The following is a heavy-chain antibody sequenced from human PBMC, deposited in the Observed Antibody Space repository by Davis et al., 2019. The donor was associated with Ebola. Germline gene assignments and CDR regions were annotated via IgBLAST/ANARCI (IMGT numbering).Heavy chain of an antibody. V-gene: IGHV2-5*01. D-gene: IGHD6-19*01. CDR2: IYWNDDK. Sequence: SGPTLVKPTQTLTLTCTFSGFSLSTSGVGVGWIRQPPGKALEWLALIYWNDDKRYSPSLKSRLTITKDTSKNQVVLTMTNMDPVDTATYYCARQWPNNWFDPWGQGTLVTVSS. CDR1: GFSLSTSGVG. J-gene: IGHJ5*02. CDR3: ARQWPNNWFDP.